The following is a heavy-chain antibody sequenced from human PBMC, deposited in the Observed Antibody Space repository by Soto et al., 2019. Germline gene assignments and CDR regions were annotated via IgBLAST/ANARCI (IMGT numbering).Heavy chain of an antibody. CDR1: GGSISSGGYY. D-gene: IGHD3-9*01. CDR2: IYYSGST. Sequence: SETLSLTCTVSGGSISSGGYYWSWIRQHPGKGLEWIGYIYYSGSTYYNPSLKSRVTISVDTSKNQFSLKLSSVTAADTAVYYCARAPIWTGYYDYYYYYMDVWGKGTTVTVAS. V-gene: IGHV4-31*03. CDR3: ARAPIWTGYYDYYYYYMDV. J-gene: IGHJ6*03.